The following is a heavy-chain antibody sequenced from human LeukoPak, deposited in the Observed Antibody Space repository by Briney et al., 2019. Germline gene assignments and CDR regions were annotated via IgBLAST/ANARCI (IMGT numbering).Heavy chain of an antibody. J-gene: IGHJ6*02. D-gene: IGHD5-12*01. CDR3: ARVGGGGGYDFGYYYYGMDV. V-gene: IGHV1-18*04. CDR2: ISAYNGNT. Sequence: ASVKVSCKASGYTFTGYYMHWVRQAPGQGLEWMGWISAYNGNTNYAQKLQGRVTMTTDTSTSTAYMELRSLRSDDTAVYYCARVGGGGGYDFGYYYYGMDVWGQGTTVTVSS. CDR1: GYTFTGYY.